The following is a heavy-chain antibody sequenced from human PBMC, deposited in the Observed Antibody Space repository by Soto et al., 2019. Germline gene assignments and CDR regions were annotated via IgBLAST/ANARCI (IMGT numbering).Heavy chain of an antibody. CDR2: ISSSGSTI. V-gene: IGHV3-11*01. D-gene: IGHD5-12*01. J-gene: IGHJ3*02. CDR3: ARDGPPEMATDAFDI. Sequence: PGGSLRLSCAASGFTFSDYYMSWIRQAPGKGLEWVSYISSSGSTIYYADSVKGRFTISRDNAKNSLYLQMNSLRAEDTAVYYCARDGPPEMATDAFDIWGQGTMVTVSS. CDR1: GFTFSDYY.